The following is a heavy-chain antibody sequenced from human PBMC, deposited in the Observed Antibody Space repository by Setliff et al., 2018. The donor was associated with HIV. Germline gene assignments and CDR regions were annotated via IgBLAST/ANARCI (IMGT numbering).Heavy chain of an antibody. CDR3: AHQELGYCSGGSCPPPHAFDV. CDR1: GFSLSTSGVS. Sequence: SGPTLVNPTQPLTLTCTFSGFSLSTSGVSVGWIRQPPGKALEWLALIYWDDDKHYSPSLKSRLTITKDTSKNQVVLTMTNMDPVDTATYFCAHQELGYCSGGSCPPPHAFDVWGQGTLVTVSS. J-gene: IGHJ3*01. V-gene: IGHV2-5*02. CDR2: IYWDDDK. D-gene: IGHD2-15*01.